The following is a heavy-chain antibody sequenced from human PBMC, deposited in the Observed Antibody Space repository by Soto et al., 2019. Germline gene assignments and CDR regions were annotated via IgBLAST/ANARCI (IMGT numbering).Heavy chain of an antibody. CDR1: RYTFTSNY. V-gene: IGHV1-46*01. J-gene: IGHJ6*02. CDR2: INPSGGST. D-gene: IGHD2-15*01. CDR3: ASDSVVGYYGMDV. Sequence: AVPVKATCKAPRYTFTSNYMHCARHAPGQGLEWMGIINPSGGSTSYAQKFQGRVTMTRDTSTSTVYMELSSLRSEDTAVYYCASDSVVGYYGMDVWGQGTTVTVSS.